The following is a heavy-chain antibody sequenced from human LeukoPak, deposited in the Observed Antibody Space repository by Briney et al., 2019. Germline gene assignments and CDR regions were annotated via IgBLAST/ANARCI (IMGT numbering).Heavy chain of an antibody. CDR1: GGSFSGYY. Sequence: SETLSLTCAVYGGSFSGYYWGWIRQPPGKRLEWIGEINHSGSTNYNPSLKSRVTISVDTSKDQFSLKLSSVTAADTAVYYCARGLDYGDYQYYFDYWGQGTLVTVSS. J-gene: IGHJ4*02. CDR2: INHSGST. D-gene: IGHD4-17*01. V-gene: IGHV4-34*01. CDR3: ARGLDYGDYQYYFDY.